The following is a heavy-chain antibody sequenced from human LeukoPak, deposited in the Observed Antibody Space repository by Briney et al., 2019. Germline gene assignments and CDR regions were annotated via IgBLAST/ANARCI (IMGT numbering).Heavy chain of an antibody. V-gene: IGHV3-66*01. D-gene: IGHD1-26*01. CDR2: IFSGRGT. Sequence: GGSLRLSCAASGFTVSSNYMSWVRQAPGKGLEWVSVIFSGRGTNYADSVKGRFTISRDNSKNTLYLQMNSLRAEDTAVYYCARGGSYLSAFDIWGQGTMVTVSS. CDR3: ARGGSYLSAFDI. CDR1: GFTVSSNY. J-gene: IGHJ3*02.